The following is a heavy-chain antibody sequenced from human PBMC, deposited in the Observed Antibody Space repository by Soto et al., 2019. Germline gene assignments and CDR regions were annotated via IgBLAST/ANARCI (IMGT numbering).Heavy chain of an antibody. CDR2: IYYSGST. CDR3: ARDGGIAVAGTEGWFDP. J-gene: IGHJ5*02. V-gene: IGHV4-30-4*01. D-gene: IGHD6-19*01. Sequence: PSETLSLTCTVSGGSISSGDYYWSWIRQPPGKGLEWIGYIYYSGSTYYNPSLKSRVTISVDTSKNQFSLKLSSVTAADTAVYYCARDGGIAVAGTEGWFDPWGQGTLVTVSS. CDR1: GGSISSGDYY.